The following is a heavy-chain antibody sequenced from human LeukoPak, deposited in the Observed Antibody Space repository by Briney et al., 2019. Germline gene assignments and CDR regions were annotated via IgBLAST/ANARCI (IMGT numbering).Heavy chain of an antibody. CDR2: IDVGSGNT. V-gene: IGHV1-58*01. CDR3: AAGPYKWNYVGYFDL. Sequence: GTSVKASCKASGFSFTSSAVQWVRQARGQRPEWIGWIDVGSGNTNYAQKFQERVTITRDMSTTTAYMELSSLRFEDTAVYYCAAGPYKWNYVGYFDLWGRGTLVTVSS. J-gene: IGHJ2*01. D-gene: IGHD1-7*01. CDR1: GFSFTSSA.